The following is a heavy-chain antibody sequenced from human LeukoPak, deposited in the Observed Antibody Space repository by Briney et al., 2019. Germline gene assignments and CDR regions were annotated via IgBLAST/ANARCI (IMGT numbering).Heavy chain of an antibody. V-gene: IGHV4-39*07. CDR3: AGESGYDILTGWISGFDY. Sequence: SATLSFTCTASGGSISSSSYYWGWIRQPPGKGLEWIGSIYYSGSNYYNPSIKSRVTISVDTSKNQFSLKLSSVTAADTAVYYCAGESGYDILTGWISGFDYWGQGTLVTVSS. J-gene: IGHJ4*02. CDR1: GGSISSSSYY. D-gene: IGHD3-9*01. CDR2: IYYSGSN.